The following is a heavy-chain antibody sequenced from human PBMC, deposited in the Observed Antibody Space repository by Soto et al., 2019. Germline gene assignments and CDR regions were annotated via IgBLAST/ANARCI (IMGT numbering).Heavy chain of an antibody. CDR3: ARGVDYYHPYYYSGMAV. V-gene: IGHV3-21*01. D-gene: IGHD3-10*01. Sequence: GGSLRLSCAASGFTFRSYAMNWVRQAPGKGLEWVSSISSSSSYIYYADSVKGRFTISRDNAKNSLYLQMNSLRAEDTAVEYRARGVDYYHPYYYSGMAVWAQGATVTDSS. J-gene: IGHJ6*02. CDR1: GFTFRSYA. CDR2: ISSSSSYI.